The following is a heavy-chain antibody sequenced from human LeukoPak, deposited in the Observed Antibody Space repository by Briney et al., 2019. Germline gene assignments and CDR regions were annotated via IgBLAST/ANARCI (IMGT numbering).Heavy chain of an antibody. CDR2: IYHSGST. Sequence: SETLSLTCTVSGGSISSGYYWGWIRQPPGKGLEWIGSIYHSGSTYYNPSLKSRVTISVDTSKNQFSLKLSSVTAADTAVYYCARGRYYDSSGYYLFKYYFDYWGQGTLVTVSS. D-gene: IGHD3-22*01. CDR3: ARGRYYDSSGYYLFKYYFDY. J-gene: IGHJ4*02. V-gene: IGHV4-38-2*02. CDR1: GGSISSGYY.